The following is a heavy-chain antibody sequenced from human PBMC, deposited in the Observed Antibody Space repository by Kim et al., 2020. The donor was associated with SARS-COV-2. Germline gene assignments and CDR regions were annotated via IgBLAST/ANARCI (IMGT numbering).Heavy chain of an antibody. Sequence: SQTLSLTCTVSGGSISSGGYYWSWIRQHPGKGLEWIGDIYYSGSTYYNPSLKSRVTISVDTSKNQFSLKLRSVTAADTAVYYCARGDTIFGVVINAFDIWGQGTMVTVSS. J-gene: IGHJ3*02. V-gene: IGHV4-31*02. CDR1: GGSISSGGYY. D-gene: IGHD3-3*01. CDR2: IYYSGST. CDR3: ARGDTIFGVVINAFDI.